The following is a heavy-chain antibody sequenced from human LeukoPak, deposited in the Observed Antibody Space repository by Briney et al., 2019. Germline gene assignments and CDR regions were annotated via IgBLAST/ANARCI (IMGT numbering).Heavy chain of an antibody. V-gene: IGHV4-34*01. CDR2: INHSGST. Sequence: SETLSLTCAVYGGSFSGYYWSWIRQPPGKGLEWIGEINHSGSTNYNPSLKSRVTISVDTSKNQFSLNLSSVTAADTAVYYCASINVVVPAAREFDYWGQGTLVTVSS. CDR1: GGSFSGYY. CDR3: ASINVVVPAAREFDY. D-gene: IGHD2-2*01. J-gene: IGHJ4*02.